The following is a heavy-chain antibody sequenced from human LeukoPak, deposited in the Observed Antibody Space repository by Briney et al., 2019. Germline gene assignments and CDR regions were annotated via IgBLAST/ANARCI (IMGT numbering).Heavy chain of an antibody. J-gene: IGHJ4*02. Sequence: GGSLRLSCAASGFTFSTYAMNWVRQAPGKGLEWVSGISGSGGSTYHADSVKGRFTISRDNSRNTLYLQMNSLRSDDTAVYFCARGGSNWNFRYYFDYWGQGTQLTVSS. CDR3: ARGGSNWNFRYYFDY. CDR1: GFTFSTYA. CDR2: ISGSGGST. V-gene: IGHV3-23*01. D-gene: IGHD1-7*01.